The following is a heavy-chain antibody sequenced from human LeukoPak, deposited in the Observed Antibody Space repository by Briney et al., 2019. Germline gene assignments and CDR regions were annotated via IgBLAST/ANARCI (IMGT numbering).Heavy chain of an antibody. J-gene: IGHJ3*02. Sequence: ASVKVSCKTSGYTFTSYGISWVRQAPGQGLEWMAWISAYNGNTDYAQKFQGRVSMTKDTSTSTAYMELRSLRSDDTAVYYCVRDTLRYGYGDAFDIWGQGTLVTVS. CDR1: GYTFTSYG. V-gene: IGHV1-18*04. D-gene: IGHD5-18*01. CDR3: VRDTLRYGYGDAFDI. CDR2: ISAYNGNT.